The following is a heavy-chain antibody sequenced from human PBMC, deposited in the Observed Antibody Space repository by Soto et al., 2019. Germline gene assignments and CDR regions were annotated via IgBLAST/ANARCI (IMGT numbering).Heavy chain of an antibody. Sequence: ASVKVSCKASGGTFSSYRINWVRQAPGQGLEWVGGIIPISGATNYAQKFQGRVTMTRDTSISTAYMELSRLRSDDTAVYYCARTTVTTRYYFDYWGQGTLVTVSS. J-gene: IGHJ4*02. CDR3: ARTTVTTRYYFDY. D-gene: IGHD4-4*01. V-gene: IGHV1-2*02. CDR2: IIPISGAT. CDR1: GGTFSSYR.